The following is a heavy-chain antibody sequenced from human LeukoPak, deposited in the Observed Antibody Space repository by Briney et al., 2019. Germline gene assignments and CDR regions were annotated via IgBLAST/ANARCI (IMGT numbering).Heavy chain of an antibody. CDR3: ARGYDFWSGYSLFDY. D-gene: IGHD3-3*01. V-gene: IGHV4-59*01. CDR1: GGSISSYY. CDR2: IYYSGST. J-gene: IGHJ4*02. Sequence: SXXLPLTCTVSGGSISSYYWSWIRQPPGKGLEWVGYIYYSGSTNYNPSLKRRVTISVEESKKQFSLKLSSVTAADTAVYYCARGYDFWSGYSLFDYWGQGTLVTVPS.